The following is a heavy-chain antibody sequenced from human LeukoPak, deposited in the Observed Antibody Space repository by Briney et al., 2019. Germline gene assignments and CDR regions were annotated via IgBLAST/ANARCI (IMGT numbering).Heavy chain of an antibody. CDR2: IYSGGST. CDR1: GFTVSSNY. CDR3: AKDRTGYSYGYFLSP. Sequence: RAGGSLRLSCAASGFTVSSNYMSWVRQAPGKGLEWVSVIYSGGSTYYADSVKGRFTISRDNSKNTLYLQMNILRAEDTAVYYCAKDRTGYSYGYFLSPWGQGTLVTVSS. D-gene: IGHD5-18*01. J-gene: IGHJ5*02. V-gene: IGHV3-53*01.